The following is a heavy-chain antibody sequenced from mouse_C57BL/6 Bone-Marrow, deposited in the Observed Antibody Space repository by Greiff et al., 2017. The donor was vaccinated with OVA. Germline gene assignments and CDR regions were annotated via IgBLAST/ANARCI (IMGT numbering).Heavy chain of an antibody. D-gene: IGHD2-3*01. V-gene: IGHV5-6*01. J-gene: IGHJ2*01. CDR1: GFTFSSYG. CDR2: ISSGGSYT. Sequence: EVKLVESGGDLVKPGGSLKLSCAASGFTFSSYGMSWVRQTPDKRLEWVATISSGGSYTYYPDCVKGRFTISRDNAKNTLYLQMSSLKSEDTAMYYCARWLLPYYFDYWGQGTTLTVSS. CDR3: ARWLLPYYFDY.